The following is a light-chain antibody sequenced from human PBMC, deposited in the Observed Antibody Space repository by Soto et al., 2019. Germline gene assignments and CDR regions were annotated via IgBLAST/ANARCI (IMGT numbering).Light chain of an antibody. CDR2: KNN. Sequence: QSVLTQPPSVSGAPGQTITISCTGSRSNVGANYDVHWYQVLPGAGPRLLIYKNNNRPSGVPDRFSGSKSGTSASLAITGLRAEDEADYYCQSYDNILSGPLFGGGTKLTAL. J-gene: IGLJ3*02. CDR3: QSYDNILSGPL. V-gene: IGLV1-40*01. CDR1: RSNVGANYD.